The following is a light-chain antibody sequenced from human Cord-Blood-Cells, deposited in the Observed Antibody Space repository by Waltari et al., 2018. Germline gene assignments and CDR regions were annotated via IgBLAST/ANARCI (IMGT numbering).Light chain of an antibody. CDR1: QSISSY. CDR2: AAS. J-gene: IGKJ4*01. V-gene: IGKV1-39*01. CDR3: QQSYSTLT. Sequence: DIQMTQSPSSLSASVGDRVTITCRASQSISSYLNWYQQKPGKDPKLLIYAASSLQSGIQSRFSGNGSRTDFTLTISSLQPEDFATYYCQQSYSTLTFGGGTKVEIK.